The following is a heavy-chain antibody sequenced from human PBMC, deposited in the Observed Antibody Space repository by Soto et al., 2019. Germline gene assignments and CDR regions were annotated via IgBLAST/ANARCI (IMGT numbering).Heavy chain of an antibody. J-gene: IGHJ4*02. D-gene: IGHD2-21*01. CDR1: GFTFSSYA. V-gene: IGHV3-23*01. CDR3: AKATIVVVIATSFDY. CDR2: ISGSGGST. Sequence: VGSLRLSCAASGFTFSSYAMSWVRQAPGKGLEWVSAISGSGGSTYYADSVKGRFTISRDNSKNTLYLQMNSLSAEDTAVYYCAKATIVVVIATSFDYWGQGTLVTVSS.